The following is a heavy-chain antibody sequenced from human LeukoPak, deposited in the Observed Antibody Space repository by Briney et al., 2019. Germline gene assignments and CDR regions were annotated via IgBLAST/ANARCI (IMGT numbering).Heavy chain of an antibody. CDR1: GGSNSSYY. D-gene: IGHD3-10*01. CDR3: ASLHVYGSGRP. V-gene: IGHV4-59*08. CDR2: IYYSGST. Sequence: SETLSLTCTVSGGSNSSYYWSWIRQPPGKGLEWIGYIYYSGSTNYNPSLKSRVTISVDTSKNQFSLKVGSVTAADTAVYYCASLHVYGSGRPWGQGTLVTVSS. J-gene: IGHJ5*02.